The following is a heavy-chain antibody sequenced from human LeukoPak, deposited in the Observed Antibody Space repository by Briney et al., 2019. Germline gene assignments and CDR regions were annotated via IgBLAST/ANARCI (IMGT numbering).Heavy chain of an antibody. Sequence: SGGSLRLSCAASGFTFNNYALTWVRQTPGKGLECVSAISGDGVSPYHADSVRGRFTISRDNSKNTLYLQMNSLRVEDTAVYFCARDPGAFPYFFDCWGQGTLVTVSS. CDR2: ISGDGVSP. CDR3: ARDPGAFPYFFDC. D-gene: IGHD4/OR15-4a*01. CDR1: GFTFNNYA. V-gene: IGHV3-23*01. J-gene: IGHJ4*02.